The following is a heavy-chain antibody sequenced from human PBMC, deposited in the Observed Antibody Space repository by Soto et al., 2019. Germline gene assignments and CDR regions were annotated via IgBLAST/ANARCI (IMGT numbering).Heavy chain of an antibody. CDR1: GYTFTSYG. J-gene: IGHJ5*02. CDR2: ISAYNGNT. Sequence: QVQLVQSGTEVKKPGASVKVSCKASGYTFTSYGISWVRQAPGQGLEWMGWISAYNGNTNYAQKLQGRVTMTTDTSTSTAYMELRSLRSDDTAVYYCARDNLAYGDPKRSHTGFDPWGQGTLVTVSS. CDR3: ARDNLAYGDPKRSHTGFDP. D-gene: IGHD4-17*01. V-gene: IGHV1-18*01.